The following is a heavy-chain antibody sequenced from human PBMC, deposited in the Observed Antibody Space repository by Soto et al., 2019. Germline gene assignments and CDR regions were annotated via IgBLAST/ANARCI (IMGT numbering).Heavy chain of an antibody. CDR3: ARGGLGAGFQH. Sequence: EVELVESGGGLVQPGGSLRLSCAAAGYTVSNNYMSWVRQAPGKGLEWVSVIYSGGSTYYADSVKGRFTISRDNFKNTLYLQMNSLRAEDTAVYYCARGGLGAGFQHWGQGTLVTVSS. V-gene: IGHV3-66*01. CDR1: GYTVSNNY. D-gene: IGHD3-10*01. J-gene: IGHJ1*01. CDR2: IYSGGST.